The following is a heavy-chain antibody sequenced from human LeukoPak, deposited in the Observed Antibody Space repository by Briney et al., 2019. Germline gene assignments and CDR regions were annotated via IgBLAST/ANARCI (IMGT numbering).Heavy chain of an antibody. CDR1: GGTFSSYA. CDR3: ARAPYCTGGRCYSRVGY. CDR2: VIPIFGTA. J-gene: IGHJ4*02. V-gene: IGHV1-69*13. D-gene: IGHD2-15*01. Sequence: SVKVSCKASGGTFSSYAISWVRQAPGQGLEWMGGVIPIFGTANYAQKFQGRVAITADESTSTAYMELSSLRSEDTAVYYCARAPYCTGGRCYSRVGYWGQGTVVTVSS.